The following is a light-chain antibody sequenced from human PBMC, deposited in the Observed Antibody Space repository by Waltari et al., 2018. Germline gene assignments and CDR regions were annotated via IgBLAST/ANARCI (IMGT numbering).Light chain of an antibody. V-gene: IGKV1-9*01. CDR1: KGIATF. CDR2: DAS. J-gene: IGKJ4*01. CDR3: QQFNTFPLT. Sequence: DIQLTQSPSFLSASVGDRVTITCLASKGIATFLTWYQLKPRKAPELLIYDASTLQTGVPSRFSASGSGTDFTLTISSLQPEDFATYYCQQFNTFPLTFGGGTKVEVK.